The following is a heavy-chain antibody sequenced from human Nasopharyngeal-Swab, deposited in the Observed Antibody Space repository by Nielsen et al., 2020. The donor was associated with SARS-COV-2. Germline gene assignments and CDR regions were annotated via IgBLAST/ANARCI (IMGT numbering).Heavy chain of an antibody. CDR3: VRSSSWYYFDY. CDR1: GAPIAYSTFH. D-gene: IGHD6-13*01. Sequence: SETLSPTFTAPGAPIAYSTFHWGWIRQPPGKGLEWIGNIYYNGNTYQNPSLKSRLTISVDKSKNQFSLQLSSVTAADTAVYYCVRSSSWYYFDYWAQGTQVTVSS. V-gene: IGHV4-39*01. CDR2: IYYNGNT. J-gene: IGHJ4*02.